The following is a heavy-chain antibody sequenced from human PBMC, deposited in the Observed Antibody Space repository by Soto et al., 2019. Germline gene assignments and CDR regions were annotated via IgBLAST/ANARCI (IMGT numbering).Heavy chain of an antibody. J-gene: IGHJ5*02. Sequence: PSESLSLTCAVYGGSFSGYYWSWIRQPPGKGLEWIGEINHSGSTNYNPSLKSRVTISVDTSKNQFSLKLSSVTAADTAVYYCARGGVVVVADTRWFDPWGQGTLVTSPQ. V-gene: IGHV4-34*01. CDR3: ARGGVVVVADTRWFDP. CDR2: INHSGST. CDR1: GGSFSGYY. D-gene: IGHD2-15*01.